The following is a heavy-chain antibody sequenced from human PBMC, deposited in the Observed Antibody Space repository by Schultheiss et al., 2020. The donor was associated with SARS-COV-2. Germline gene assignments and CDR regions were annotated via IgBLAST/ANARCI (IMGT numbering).Heavy chain of an antibody. Sequence: SETLSLTCAVSGYSISSGYYWGWIRQPPGKGLEWIGSIYHSGSTYYNPSLKSRVTISVDTSKNQFSLKLSSVTAADTAVYYCASPNLTPFDYWGQGTLVTVSS. J-gene: IGHJ4*02. CDR1: GYSISSGYY. D-gene: IGHD4-23*01. CDR3: ASPNLTPFDY. CDR2: IYHSGST. V-gene: IGHV4-38-2*01.